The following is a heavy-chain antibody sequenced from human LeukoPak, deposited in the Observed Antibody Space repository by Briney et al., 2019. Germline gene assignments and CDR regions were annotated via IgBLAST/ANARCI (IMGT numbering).Heavy chain of an antibody. D-gene: IGHD2-15*01. Sequence: SETLSLTCTVSGGSISSSSYYWGWIRQPPGKGLEWIGSIYYSGSTYYNTSLKSRVTISVDTSKNQFSLKLSSVTAADAAVTYCARHIEVVAAPYYYMDVWGKGTTVTVSS. CDR2: IYYSGST. J-gene: IGHJ6*03. CDR3: ARHIEVVAAPYYYMDV. V-gene: IGHV4-39*01. CDR1: GGSISSSSYY.